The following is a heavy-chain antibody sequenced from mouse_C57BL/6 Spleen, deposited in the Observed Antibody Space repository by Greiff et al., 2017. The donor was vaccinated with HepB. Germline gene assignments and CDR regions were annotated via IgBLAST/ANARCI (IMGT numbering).Heavy chain of an antibody. CDR2: IYPGGGYT. V-gene: IGHV1-63*01. CDR1: GYTFTNYW. CDR3: ARGETYYFDY. Sequence: QVQLQQSGAELVRPGTSVKMSCKASGYTFTNYWIGWAKQRPGHGLEWIGDIYPGGGYTNYNEKFKGKATLTADKSSSTAYMQFSSLTSEDSATYYCARGETYYFDYWGQGTTLTVSS. J-gene: IGHJ2*01.